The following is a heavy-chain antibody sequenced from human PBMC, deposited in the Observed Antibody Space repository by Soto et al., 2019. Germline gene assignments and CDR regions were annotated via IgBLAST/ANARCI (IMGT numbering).Heavy chain of an antibody. J-gene: IGHJ3*02. D-gene: IGHD3-22*01. CDR3: TRPSSGYYHDAFDI. CDR1: GGSFPSDT. Sequence: QVQLRQSGAEVKKPGSSGKVSCKASGGSFPSDTISWVRQAPGQGLEWLGGIVPVFGTPNHAQKFQGRVTISADGSTNTAYMELTSLRPEDTAVYYCTRPSSGYYHDAFDIWGQGTLVTVSS. V-gene: IGHV1-69*01. CDR2: IVPVFGTP.